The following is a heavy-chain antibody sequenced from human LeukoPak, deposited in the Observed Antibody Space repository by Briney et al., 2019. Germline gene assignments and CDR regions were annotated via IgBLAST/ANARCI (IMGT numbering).Heavy chain of an antibody. CDR3: ARDDTSSWYQEY. D-gene: IGHD6-13*01. J-gene: IGHJ4*02. V-gene: IGHV3-69-1*01. CDR2: IKSNI. CDR1: GXXXXDYS. Sequence: GGXXXXXXSXXGXXXXDYSLNXVRQAPGKGLEWVAYIKSNIYYADSVKGRFTISRDNAKNLLYLQMNSLTAEDTGVYYCARDDTSSWYQEYWGQGTLVTVSS.